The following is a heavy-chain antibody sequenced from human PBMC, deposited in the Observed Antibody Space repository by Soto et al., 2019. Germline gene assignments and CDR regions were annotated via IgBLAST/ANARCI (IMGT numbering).Heavy chain of an antibody. V-gene: IGHV4-34*01. J-gene: IGHJ5*02. Sequence: SDTLSLSCAVYGGSVRGYYWSWIRKHTGKGLEWIGEINHSGSTNYNPSLKSRVTISVDTSKNQFSLKLSSVTAADTAVYYCARGIVVPAAKYNWFDPWGQGTLVTVSS. CDR3: ARGIVVPAAKYNWFDP. CDR2: INHSGST. D-gene: IGHD2-2*01. CDR1: GGSVRGYY.